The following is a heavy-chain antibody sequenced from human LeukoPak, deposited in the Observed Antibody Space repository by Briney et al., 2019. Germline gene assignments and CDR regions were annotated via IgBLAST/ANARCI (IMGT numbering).Heavy chain of an antibody. J-gene: IGHJ4*02. D-gene: IGHD3-22*01. CDR1: GYTFTSNA. CDR3: ARWDYDSSGYALYYFDY. Sequence: ASVKVSCKASGYTFTSNAMNWVRQAPGQGLEWMGWINTKTGNPTYAQGFTGRFVFSLDTSVSTAYLQISSLKAEDTAVYYCARWDYDSSGYALYYFDYWGQGTLVTVSS. V-gene: IGHV7-4-1*02. CDR2: INTKTGNP.